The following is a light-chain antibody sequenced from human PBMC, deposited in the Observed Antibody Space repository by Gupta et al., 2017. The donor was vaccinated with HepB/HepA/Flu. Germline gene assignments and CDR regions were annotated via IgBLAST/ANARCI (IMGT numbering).Light chain of an antibody. V-gene: IGKV3-20*01. CDR2: GAS. CDR1: QSISSSS. J-gene: IGKJ2*01. CDR3: QQYGSSPYT. Sequence: EIVLTQSPGTLSLSPGERATLSCRASQSISSSSLAWYQQKPGQAPRLLIYGASSRATDIPGRFSGSGSGTDSILTISRLEPEDFAVYYCQQYGSSPYTFGQGTKLEIK.